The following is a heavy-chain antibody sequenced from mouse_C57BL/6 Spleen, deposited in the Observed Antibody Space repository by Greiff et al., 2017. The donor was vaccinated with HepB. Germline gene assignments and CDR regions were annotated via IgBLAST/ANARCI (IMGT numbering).Heavy chain of an antibody. CDR2: IYPGDGDT. V-gene: IGHV1-82*01. D-gene: IGHD3-1*01. CDR1: GYAFSSSW. Sequence: VKLMESGPELVKPGASVKISCKASGYAFSSSWMNWVKQRPGKGLEWIGRIYPGDGDTNYNGKFKGKATLTADKSSSTAYMQLSSLTSEDSAVYFCARSGDPFYYFDYWGQGTTLTVSS. CDR3: ARSGDPFYYFDY. J-gene: IGHJ2*01.